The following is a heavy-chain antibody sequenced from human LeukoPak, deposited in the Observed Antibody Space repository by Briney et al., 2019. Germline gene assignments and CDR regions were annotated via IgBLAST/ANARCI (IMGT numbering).Heavy chain of an antibody. V-gene: IGHV4-38-2*02. D-gene: IGHD1-26*01. CDR3: ARERAYGWEPLPRYFDL. CDR2: IYHSGST. Sequence: SETLSLTCAVYGYSISSGYYWGWIRQPPGKGLEWIGSIYHSGSTYYNPSLKSRVTMSGDTSKKQFSLKLTSVTAADTAVYYCARERAYGWEPLPRYFDLWGRGTLVTVSS. J-gene: IGHJ2*01. CDR1: GYSISSGYY.